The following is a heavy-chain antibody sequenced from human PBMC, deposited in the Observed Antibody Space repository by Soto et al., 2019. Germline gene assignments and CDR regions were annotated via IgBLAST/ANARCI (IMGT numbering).Heavy chain of an antibody. CDR2: IIPTFGTA. D-gene: IGHD2-2*01. V-gene: IGHV1-69*01. J-gene: IGHJ6*02. CDR1: GGTFSSYA. CDR3: GRTPYYYYGMDV. Sequence: QVQLVQSGAEVKKPGSSVKVSCKASGGTFSSYAISWVRQAPGQGLEWMGGIIPTFGTANYAQKFQGRVTITADESTSTAYMELSSLRSEDTAVYYCGRTPYYYYGMDVWGQGTTVTVSS.